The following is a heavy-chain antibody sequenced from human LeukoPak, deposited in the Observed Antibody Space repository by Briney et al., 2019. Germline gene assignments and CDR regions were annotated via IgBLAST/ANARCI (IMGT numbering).Heavy chain of an antibody. J-gene: IGHJ4*02. V-gene: IGHV4-61*01. Sequence: SETLSLTCTVSGGSVSSGSYYWSWIRQPPGKGLEWIGYIYYSGSTNYNPSLKSQVTISVDTSKNQFSLKLSSVTAVDTAVYYCARKENVYYYFDYWGQGTLVTVSP. D-gene: IGHD3-10*01. CDR1: GGSVSSGSYY. CDR3: ARKENVYYYFDY. CDR2: IYYSGST.